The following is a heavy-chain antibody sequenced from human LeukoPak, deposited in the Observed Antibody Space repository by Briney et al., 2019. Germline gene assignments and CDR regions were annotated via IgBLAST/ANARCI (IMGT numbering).Heavy chain of an antibody. J-gene: IGHJ4*02. D-gene: IGHD5-12*01. CDR1: GFTFSSYA. CDR3: ARDARVVATLDY. CDR2: ISYDGSNK. Sequence: GGSLRLSCAASGFTFSSYATHWVRQAPGKGLEWVAVISYDGSNKYYADSVKGRFTISRDNSKNTLYLQMNSLRAEGTAVYYCARDARVVATLDYWGQGTLVTVSS. V-gene: IGHV3-30*04.